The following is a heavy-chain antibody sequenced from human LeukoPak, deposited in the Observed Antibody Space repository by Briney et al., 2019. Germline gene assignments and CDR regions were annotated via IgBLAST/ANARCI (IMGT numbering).Heavy chain of an antibody. CDR1: GGSFSGYY. J-gene: IGHJ4*02. CDR3: ASQYYYDSTR. V-gene: IGHV4-34*01. D-gene: IGHD3-22*01. CDR2: INHSGST. Sequence: SETLSLTCAVYGGSFSGYYWSWIRQPPGKGLEWIGEINHSGSTNYNPSLKSRVTISVDTSKNQFSLKLSSVTAADTAVYYCASQYYYDSTRWGQGTLVTVSS.